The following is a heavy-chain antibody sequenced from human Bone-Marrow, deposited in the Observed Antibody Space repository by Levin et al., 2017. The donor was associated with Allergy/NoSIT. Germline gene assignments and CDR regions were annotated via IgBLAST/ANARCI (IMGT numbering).Heavy chain of an antibody. CDR3: ARVSTQLNFDY. J-gene: IGHJ4*02. CDR2: ISSSSSYI. D-gene: IGHD1-1*01. CDR1: GFTFSSYS. V-gene: IGHV3-21*01. Sequence: SCAASGFTFSSYSMNWVRQAPGKGLEWVSSISSSSSYIYYADSVKGRFTISRDNAKNSLYLQMNSLRAEDTAVYYCARVSTQLNFDYWGQGTLVTVSS.